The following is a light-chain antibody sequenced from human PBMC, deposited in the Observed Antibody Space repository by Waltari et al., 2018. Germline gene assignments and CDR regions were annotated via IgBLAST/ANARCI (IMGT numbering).Light chain of an antibody. CDR1: QSISSD. V-gene: IGKV1-39*01. CDR2: AAS. J-gene: IGKJ2*01. Sequence: DIQMTQSPSSLSASVGDRVTITCRASQSISSDLNWYQQKPGKAPNLLISAASTLQSGVPSRFSGSGSGTDFTLTISSLQPEDFAIYYYQQSYAIPYTFGQGTKLEIK. CDR3: QQSYAIPYT.